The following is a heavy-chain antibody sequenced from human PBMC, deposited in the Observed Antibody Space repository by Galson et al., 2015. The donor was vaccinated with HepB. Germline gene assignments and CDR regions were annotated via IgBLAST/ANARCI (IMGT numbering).Heavy chain of an antibody. J-gene: IGHJ1*01. CDR3: ARGGRKWYPTRAEYLDY. V-gene: IGHV3-30*04. CDR1: GFSFSTYA. CDR2: LSYAGNNK. Sequence: SLRLSCAGSGFSFSTYAMHWVRQAPGKGLEWVAVLSYAGNNKYYVDSVKGRFTISRDNYKSTLSLQMNSLRAEDTAVYYCARGGRKWYPTRAEYLDYWGQGTPVTVSS. D-gene: IGHD2-8*01.